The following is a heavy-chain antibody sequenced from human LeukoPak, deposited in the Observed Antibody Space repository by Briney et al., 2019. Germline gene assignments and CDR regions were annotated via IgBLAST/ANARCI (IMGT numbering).Heavy chain of an antibody. CDR1: GGTFSSYA. Sequence: SVKVSCKASGGTFSSYAISWVRQAPGQGLEWMGRIIPIFGTANYAQKFQGRVTITTGESTSTAYMELSSLRSEDTAVYYCASRYCSSTSCSSNWFDPWGQGTLATVSS. J-gene: IGHJ5*02. CDR3: ASRYCSSTSCSSNWFDP. CDR2: IIPIFGTA. V-gene: IGHV1-69*05. D-gene: IGHD2-2*01.